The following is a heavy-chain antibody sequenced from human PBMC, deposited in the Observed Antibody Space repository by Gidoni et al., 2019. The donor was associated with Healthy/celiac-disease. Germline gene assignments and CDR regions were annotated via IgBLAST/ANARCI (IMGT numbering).Heavy chain of an antibody. CDR1: GGSISSSSYD. CDR3: ARQHYYYDSSGYLEDY. Sequence: QLQLQESGPGLVKPSETLSLTCTVSGGSISSSSYDWGWIRQPPGKGLEWIGSIYYSGSTYYNPSLKSRVTISVDTSKNQFSLKLSSVTAADTAVYYCARQHYYYDSSGYLEDYWGQGTLVTVSS. D-gene: IGHD3-22*01. J-gene: IGHJ4*02. V-gene: IGHV4-39*01. CDR2: IYYSGST.